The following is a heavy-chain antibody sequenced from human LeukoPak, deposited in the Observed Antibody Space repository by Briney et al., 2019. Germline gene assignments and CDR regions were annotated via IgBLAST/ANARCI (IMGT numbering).Heavy chain of an antibody. D-gene: IGHD5-24*01. CDR3: AKEEMAY. CDR2: ISYDGSNK. CDR1: GFTFSCYG. V-gene: IGHV3-30*18. J-gene: IGHJ4*02. Sequence: GRSLRLSRAASGFTFSCYGMHWVREAPGKGLEWVAVISYDGSNKYYADSVKGRFAISRDNSKNTLYLQMNSLRAKDTAVYYCAKEEMAYWGQGTLVTVSS.